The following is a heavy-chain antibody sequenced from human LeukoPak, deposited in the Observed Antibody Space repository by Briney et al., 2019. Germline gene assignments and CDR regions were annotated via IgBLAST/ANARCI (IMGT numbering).Heavy chain of an antibody. D-gene: IGHD6-13*01. CDR3: ARQTVPIAAAGNYYYYGMDV. Sequence: SETLSLTCTVSGGSISSYYWSWIRRPPGKGLEWIGYIYYSGSTNYNPSLKSRVTISVDTSKNQFSLKLSSVTAADTAVYYCARQTVPIAAAGNYYYYGMDVWGQGTTVTVSS. CDR1: GGSISSYY. CDR2: IYYSGST. J-gene: IGHJ6*02. V-gene: IGHV4-59*08.